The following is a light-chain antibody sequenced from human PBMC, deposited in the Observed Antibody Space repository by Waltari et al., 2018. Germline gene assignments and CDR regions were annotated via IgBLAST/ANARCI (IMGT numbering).Light chain of an antibody. CDR2: AAS. CDR3: QQRSNWPIS. V-gene: IGKV3-11*01. CDR1: QSVSDY. Sequence: EIVLTQSPATLTLSPGERATHSCRASQSVSDYLAWYQQKPGQAPRLLISAASNRATGIPARFSGSGSGTDFTLTISSLEPEDFAFYYCQQRSNWPISFGQGTRLEIK. J-gene: IGKJ5*01.